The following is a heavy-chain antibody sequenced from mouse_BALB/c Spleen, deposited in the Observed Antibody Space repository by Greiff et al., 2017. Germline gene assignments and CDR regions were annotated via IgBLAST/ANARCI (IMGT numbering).Heavy chain of an antibody. Sequence: VQLQQSGPGLVAPSQSLSITCTVSGFSLTSYGVHWVRQSPGKGLEWLGVIWRGGSTDYNAAFMSRLSITKDNSKSQVFFKMNSLQADDTAIYYCAKEANWDDYYAMDYWGQGTSVTVSS. D-gene: IGHD4-1*01. CDR2: IWRGGST. CDR1: GFSLTSYG. J-gene: IGHJ4*01. V-gene: IGHV2-5*01. CDR3: AKEANWDDYYAMDY.